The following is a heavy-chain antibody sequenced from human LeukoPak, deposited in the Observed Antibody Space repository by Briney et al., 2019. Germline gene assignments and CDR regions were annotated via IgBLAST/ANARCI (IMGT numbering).Heavy chain of an antibody. J-gene: IGHJ4*02. D-gene: IGHD6-13*01. CDR3: ARRGTSSSWAHFDY. CDR2: IAHDGSNK. V-gene: IGHV3-30*04. CDR1: GFIFSSHA. Sequence: GGSLRLSCAASGFIFSSHAMQWVRQAPGKGLEWVAAIAHDGSNKYHADSVKGRFTISRDNSKTTVYMQMNSLRAEDTAVYYCARRGTSSSWAHFDYWGQGTLVTVSS.